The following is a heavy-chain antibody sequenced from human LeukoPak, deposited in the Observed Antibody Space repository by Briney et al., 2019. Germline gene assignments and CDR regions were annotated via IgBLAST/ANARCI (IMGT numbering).Heavy chain of an antibody. V-gene: IGHV3-74*01. CDR2: ITNDGSST. J-gene: IGHJ4*02. CDR3: AGDQIYTYGTTAPLDY. D-gene: IGHD5-18*01. CDR1: GLTFSSHW. Sequence: GGSLRLSCAASGLTFSSHWMHWVRQAPGKGLVWVSRITNDGSSTTYADSVKGRFTISRDNAKNMLYLQVNSLRAEDTAVYYCAGDQIYTYGTTAPLDYWGQGTLVTVSS.